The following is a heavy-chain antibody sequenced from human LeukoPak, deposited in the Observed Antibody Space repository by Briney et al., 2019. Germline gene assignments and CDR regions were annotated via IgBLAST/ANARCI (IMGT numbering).Heavy chain of an antibody. CDR1: GYTFTSYA. CDR2: INAGNGNT. J-gene: IGHJ6*02. D-gene: IGHD6-13*01. CDR3: AREMAAAGTFYYYYYGMDV. V-gene: IGHV1-3*01. Sequence: ASVKVSCKASGYTFTSYAMHWVRQAPGQRLEWMGWINAGNGNTKYSQKFQGRVTITRDTSASTAYMELSSLRSEDTAVYYCAREMAAAGTFYYYYYGMDVWGQGTTVTVSS.